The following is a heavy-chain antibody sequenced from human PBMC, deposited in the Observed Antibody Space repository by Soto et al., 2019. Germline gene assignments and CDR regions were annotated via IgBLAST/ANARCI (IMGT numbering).Heavy chain of an antibody. CDR1: GGSISSYY. CDR2: IYYSGST. V-gene: IGHV4-59*01. CDR3: ARDNYYGSGSYLNWFDP. D-gene: IGHD3-10*01. J-gene: IGHJ5*02. Sequence: LSLTCTVSGGSISSYYWSWIRQPPGKGLEWIGYIYYSGSTNYNPSLKSRVTISVDTSKNQFSLKLSSVTAADTAVYYCARDNYYGSGSYLNWFDPWGQGTLVTVSS.